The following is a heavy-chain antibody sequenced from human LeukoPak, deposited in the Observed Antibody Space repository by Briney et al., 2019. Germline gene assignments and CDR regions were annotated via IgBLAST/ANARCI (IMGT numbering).Heavy chain of an antibody. CDR2: INPNSGGT. V-gene: IGHV1-2*04. CDR3: ARGNSGYSGYDLDY. J-gene: IGHJ4*02. D-gene: IGHD5-12*01. Sequence: ASVKVSCKASGYTFTGYYMHWVRQAPGQGLEWMGWINPNSGGTNYAQKFQGWVTMTRDTSISTAYMELSRLRSDDTAVYYCARGNSGYSGYDLDYWGQGTLVTVSS. CDR1: GYTFTGYY.